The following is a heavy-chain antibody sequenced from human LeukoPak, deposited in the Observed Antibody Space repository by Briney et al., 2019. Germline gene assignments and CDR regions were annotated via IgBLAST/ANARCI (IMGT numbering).Heavy chain of an antibody. J-gene: IGHJ4*02. CDR1: AGTFSSYA. Sequence: SVKVSCRASAGTFSSYAISWVRQAPGQGLEWMGRIIPILGIANYAQKFQGRVTITADKSTSTAYMELSSLRSEDTAVYYCARGEVGATLDYWGQGTLVTVSS. V-gene: IGHV1-69*04. CDR2: IIPILGIA. D-gene: IGHD1-26*01. CDR3: ARGEVGATLDY.